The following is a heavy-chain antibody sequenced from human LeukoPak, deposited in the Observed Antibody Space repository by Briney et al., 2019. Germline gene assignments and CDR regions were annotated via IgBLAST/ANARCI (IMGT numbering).Heavy chain of an antibody. CDR1: GYTFTTYY. Sequence: ASVKVSCMASGYTFTTYYMHWVRQAPGQGLEWMGVIDPSGGSATYAQKFQGRVTMTRGTSTRTVYMELNSLRSEDTAVYYCARRVYCSSASCYHYSYYMDVWGKGTTVTVSS. CDR2: IDPSGGSA. D-gene: IGHD2-2*01. J-gene: IGHJ6*03. CDR3: ARRVYCSSASCYHYSYYMDV. V-gene: IGHV1-46*03.